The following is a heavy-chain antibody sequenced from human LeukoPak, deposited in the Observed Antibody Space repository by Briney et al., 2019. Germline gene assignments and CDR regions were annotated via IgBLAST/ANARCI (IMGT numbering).Heavy chain of an antibody. V-gene: IGHV4-38-2*01. J-gene: IGHJ4*02. CDR2: FYHSGRT. CDR3: ARALTAIGY. Sequence: SETLSLTCAVSGYSISSGYYWGWIRQPPGKGLEWIGSFYHSGRTYYNPSLKSRVTISVDTSKNQLSLKLSSVTAADTAVYYCARALTAIGYWGQGTLVTVSS. CDR1: GYSISSGYY. D-gene: IGHD2-21*02.